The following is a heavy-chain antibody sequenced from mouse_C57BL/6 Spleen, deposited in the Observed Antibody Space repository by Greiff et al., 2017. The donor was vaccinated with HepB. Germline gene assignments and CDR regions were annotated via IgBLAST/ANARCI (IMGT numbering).Heavy chain of an antibody. V-gene: IGHV1-15*01. J-gene: IGHJ2*01. CDR1: GYTFTDYE. D-gene: IGHD2-5*01. CDR2: IDPETGGT. CDR3: TEYSNYERVFDY. Sequence: QVQLQQSGAELVRPGASVTLSCKASGYTFTDYEMHWVKQTPVHGLEWIGAIDPETGGTAYNQKFKGKAILTADKSSSTAYMELRSLTSEDSAVYYCTEYSNYERVFDYWGQGTTLTVSS.